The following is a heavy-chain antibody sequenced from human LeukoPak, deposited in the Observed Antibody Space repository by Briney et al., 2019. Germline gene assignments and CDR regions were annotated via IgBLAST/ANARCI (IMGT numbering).Heavy chain of an antibody. J-gene: IGHJ4*02. CDR2: IIGSGGST. CDR1: GFTFSNYA. Sequence: PGGSLRLSCAASGFTFSNYAMTWARQAPGKGLEWVSTIIGSGGSTYYADSVKGRFTISRDNSKNTPYLQMNSLRAEDTAVYYCAKDYDFWSGYEDYRGQGTLVTVA. V-gene: IGHV3-23*01. CDR3: AKDYDFWSGYEDY. D-gene: IGHD3-3*01.